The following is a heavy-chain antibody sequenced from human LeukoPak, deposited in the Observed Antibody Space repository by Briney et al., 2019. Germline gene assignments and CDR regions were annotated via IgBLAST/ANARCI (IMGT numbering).Heavy chain of an antibody. J-gene: IGHJ3*02. V-gene: IGHV4-4*07. CDR1: GVSISSYD. D-gene: IGHD3-22*01. CDR2: IYTSGST. Sequence: SETLSLTCTVSGVSISSYDWSWIRQPAGKGLEWIGRIYTSGSTNYNPSLKSRVTMSVDTSQNQFSLKLSSVTAADTAVYYCARDPNYYDSSGYGDAFDIWGQGTKVTVSS. CDR3: ARDPNYYDSSGYGDAFDI.